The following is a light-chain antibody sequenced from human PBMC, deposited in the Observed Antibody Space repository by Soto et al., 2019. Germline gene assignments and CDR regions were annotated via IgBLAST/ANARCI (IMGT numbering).Light chain of an antibody. V-gene: IGLV1-44*01. Sequence: HSVLTQPPSASGTPGQRVTISCSGSSSNIGSNTVNWYQQLPGTAPKLLIYSNNQRPSGVPDRFSGSKSRTSASLAISGLQSEDEADYYCAAWDDSLNGPVFGGGTKVTVL. CDR3: AAWDDSLNGPV. CDR2: SNN. CDR1: SSNIGSNT. J-gene: IGLJ2*01.